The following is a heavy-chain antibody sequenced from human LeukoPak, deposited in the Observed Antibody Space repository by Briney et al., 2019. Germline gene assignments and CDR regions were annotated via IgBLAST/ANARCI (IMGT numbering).Heavy chain of an antibody. CDR1: GFTFSSYT. CDR3: ARDLQIVVGAAARGRGPFDP. Sequence: PGGSLRLSCAASGFTFSSYTMHWVRQAPGKGLEWVAVISYDGNNNYYSDSVKGRLSISRDNSKNTLYLQMNSLTTEDTAVYYCARDLQIVVGAAARGRGPFDPWGQGTLVTVSS. V-gene: IGHV3-30-3*01. J-gene: IGHJ5*02. D-gene: IGHD2-2*01. CDR2: ISYDGNNN.